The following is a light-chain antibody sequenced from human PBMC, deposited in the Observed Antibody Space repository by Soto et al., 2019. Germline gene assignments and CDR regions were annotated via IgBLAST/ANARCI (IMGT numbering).Light chain of an antibody. J-gene: IGKJ5*01. CDR3: QHYGSSPRT. CDR2: GAS. Sequence: EIVVTKSPGTLSLSPGERATLSCRASQSVSSSYLTWYQQKPGQAPKLLIYGASSRATGIPARFSGSGSGTEFTLTISRLEPEDFAVYYCQHYGSSPRTFGQGTRLEIK. V-gene: IGKV3-20*01. CDR1: QSVSSSY.